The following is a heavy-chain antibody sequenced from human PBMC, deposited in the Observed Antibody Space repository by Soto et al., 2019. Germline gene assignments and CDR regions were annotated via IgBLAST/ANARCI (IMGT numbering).Heavy chain of an antibody. J-gene: IGHJ5*02. Sequence: QITLKESGPTLVKPTQTLPLTCTFSGFSLSTSGVGVGGIRQPPGKALEWLALIYWDDDKRYSPSLKSRLTITKATSTSQVVVTITNMDPLDTAPDYCEHSLYDYVWGSNWFARWGQGTLVTVSS. D-gene: IGHD3-16*01. CDR2: IYWDDDK. CDR3: EHSLYDYVWGSNWFAR. V-gene: IGHV2-5*02. CDR1: GFSLSTSGVG.